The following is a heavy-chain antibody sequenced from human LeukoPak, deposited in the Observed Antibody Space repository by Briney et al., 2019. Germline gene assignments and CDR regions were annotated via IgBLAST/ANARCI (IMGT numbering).Heavy chain of an antibody. D-gene: IGHD3-10*01. V-gene: IGHV4-59*08. J-gene: IGHJ6*02. CDR2: IYYSGST. CDR1: GGSISSYY. CDR3: ASYYGSGRANYYYGMDV. Sequence: SETLSLTCTVSGGSISSYYWSWIRQPPGKGLEWIGYIYYSGSTNYNPSLKSRVTISVDTSKNQFSLKLSSVTAADTAVYYCASYYGSGRANYYYGMDVWGQGTLVTVSS.